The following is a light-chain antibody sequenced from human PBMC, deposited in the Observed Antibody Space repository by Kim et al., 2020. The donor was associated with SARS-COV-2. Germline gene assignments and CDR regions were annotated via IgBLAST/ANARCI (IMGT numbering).Light chain of an antibody. CDR3: QQYDTYST. V-gene: IGKV1-5*01. CDR2: DAS. CDR1: QSINSW. Sequence: DIQMTQSPSTLSASVGDRVTITCRASQSINSWLAWYQQKPGKAPKLLISDASNLESGVPSRFSGSGSGTEFTLTISSLQPDDFATYYCQQYDTYSTFFQGTKVDIK. J-gene: IGKJ3*01.